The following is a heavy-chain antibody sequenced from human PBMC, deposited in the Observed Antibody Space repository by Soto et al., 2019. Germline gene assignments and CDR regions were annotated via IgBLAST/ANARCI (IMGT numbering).Heavy chain of an antibody. Sequence: GASVKVSCKASGYTFTGYYMHWVRQAPGQGLEWMGWINPNSGGTNYAQKFQGRVTMTRDTSISTAYMELSRLRSDDTAVYYCARELRIVGATTAFGYWVQGTLVTVSS. CDR2: INPNSGGT. CDR3: ARELRIVGATTAFGY. V-gene: IGHV1-2*02. D-gene: IGHD1-26*01. J-gene: IGHJ4*02. CDR1: GYTFTGYY.